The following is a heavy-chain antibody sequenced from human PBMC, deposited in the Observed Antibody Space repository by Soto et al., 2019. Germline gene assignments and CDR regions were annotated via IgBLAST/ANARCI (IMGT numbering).Heavy chain of an antibody. V-gene: IGHV1-18*01. CDR1: GYTFTSYG. D-gene: IGHD3-10*01. CDR2: ISAYNGNT. CDR3: ARGPAYYGSGSYYAKNDY. J-gene: IGHJ4*02. Sequence: ASVKVSCKASGYTFTSYGISWVRQAPGQGLEWMGWISAYNGNTNYAQKLQGRVTMTTDTSTSTAYMELRSLRSDDTAVYYCARGPAYYGSGSYYAKNDYWGQGTLVTVSS.